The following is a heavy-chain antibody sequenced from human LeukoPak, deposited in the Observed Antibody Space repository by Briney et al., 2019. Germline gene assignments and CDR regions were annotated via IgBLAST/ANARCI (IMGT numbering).Heavy chain of an antibody. CDR3: ARGYDSSGYLYYYYYMDV. CDR1: GGSFSGYY. D-gene: IGHD3-22*01. J-gene: IGHJ6*03. Sequence: SETLSLTCAVYGGSFSGYYWSWIRQPPGKGLEWIGEINHSGSTNYNPSLKSRVTISVDTSKNQFSLKLSSVTATDTAVYYCARGYDSSGYLYYYYYMDVWGKGTTVTVSS. V-gene: IGHV4-34*01. CDR2: INHSGST.